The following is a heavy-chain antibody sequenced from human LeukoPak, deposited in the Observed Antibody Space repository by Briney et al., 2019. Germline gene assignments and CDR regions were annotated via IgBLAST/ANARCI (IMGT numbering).Heavy chain of an antibody. V-gene: IGHV3-33*01. J-gene: IGHJ4*02. CDR3: ARDGWEYQLLYHFDY. Sequence: PGGSLRLSCAASGFTFSSYGMHWVRQAPGKGLEWVAVIWYDGSNKYYADSVKGRFTISRDNSKNTLYLQMDSLRAEDTAVYYCARDGWEYQLLYHFDYWGQGTLVTVSS. CDR1: GFTFSSYG. CDR2: IWYDGSNK. D-gene: IGHD2-2*02.